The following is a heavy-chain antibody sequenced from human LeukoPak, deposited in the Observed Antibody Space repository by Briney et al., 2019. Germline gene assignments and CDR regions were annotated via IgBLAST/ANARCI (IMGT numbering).Heavy chain of an antibody. D-gene: IGHD1-14*01. V-gene: IGHV3-74*01. J-gene: IGHJ4*02. CDR3: AREARANHPFDY. Sequence: GGSLRLSCAASGFTFSTYWMHWVRQAPGEGPVWVSRINPDGSTTTYADSVKGRFTISRDNSKNTLYLQMNSLRAEDTAVYYCAREARANHPFDYWGQGTLVTVSS. CDR1: GFTFSTYW. CDR2: INPDGSTT.